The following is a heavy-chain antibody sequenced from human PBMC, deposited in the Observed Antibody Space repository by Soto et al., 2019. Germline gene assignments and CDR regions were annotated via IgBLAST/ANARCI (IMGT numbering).Heavy chain of an antibody. V-gene: IGHV3-33*01. D-gene: IGHD2-2*01. CDR3: ARATIGYCSSTSCYRLALLYGMDV. CDR2: IWYDGSNK. CDR1: GFTFSSYG. Sequence: ESGGGVVQPGRSLRLSCAASGFTFSSYGMHWVRQAPGKGLEWVAVIWYDGSNKYYADSVKGRFTISRDNSKNTLYLQMNSLRAEDTAVYYCARATIGYCSSTSCYRLALLYGMDVWGQGTTVTVSS. J-gene: IGHJ6*02.